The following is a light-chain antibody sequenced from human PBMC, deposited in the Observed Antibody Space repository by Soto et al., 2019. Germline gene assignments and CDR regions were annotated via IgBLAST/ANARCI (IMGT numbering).Light chain of an antibody. Sequence: DIVMTHAPATLSVSPGERATLSCRASQSVSSNLAWYQQKPGQAPRLLIYGASTRATGIPARFSGSGSGTEFTLTISSLQSEDFAVYYCQQYNNWPLTFGQGTKV. CDR2: GAS. CDR3: QQYNNWPLT. CDR1: QSVSSN. V-gene: IGKV3-15*01. J-gene: IGKJ1*01.